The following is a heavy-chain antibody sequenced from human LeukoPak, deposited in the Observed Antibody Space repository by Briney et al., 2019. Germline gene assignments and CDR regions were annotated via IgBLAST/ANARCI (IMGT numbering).Heavy chain of an antibody. J-gene: IGHJ4*02. CDR1: GGSISSYY. Sequence: SETLSLTCTVSGGSISSYYWGWIRQPPGKGLEWIGSIYYSGSTYYNPSLKSRVTISVDTSKNQFSLKLSSVTAADTAVYYCARHDYGDYVYFDYWGQGTLVTVSS. CDR3: ARHDYGDYVYFDY. CDR2: IYYSGST. V-gene: IGHV4-39*01. D-gene: IGHD4-17*01.